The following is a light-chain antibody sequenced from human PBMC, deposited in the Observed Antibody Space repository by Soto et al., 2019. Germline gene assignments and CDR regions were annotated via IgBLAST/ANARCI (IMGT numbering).Light chain of an antibody. Sequence: AIQMTQSPSSLSASVGDRVTISCRASQGIGNAVGWYQQKPGKPPKVLIYGESNLQSGVPPRFSGSGSGTDFTLAISSLQPEDSATYYCLQDINYPWTFGQGTKVEIK. V-gene: IGKV1-6*01. J-gene: IGKJ1*01. CDR2: GES. CDR3: LQDINYPWT. CDR1: QGIGNA.